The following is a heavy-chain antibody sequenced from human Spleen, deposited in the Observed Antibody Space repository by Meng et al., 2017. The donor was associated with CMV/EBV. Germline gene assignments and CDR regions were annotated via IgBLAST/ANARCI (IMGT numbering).Heavy chain of an antibody. J-gene: IGHJ4*02. CDR1: GFTFSSYG. D-gene: IGHD4-17*01. CDR3: AKATVDWRYFDY. V-gene: IGHV3-30*02. Sequence: GGSLRLSCGVSGFTFSSYGMHWVRQAPGKGLEWVAFIRYDGSNKYYADSVKGRFTISRDNSKNTLYLQMNSLRAEDTAVYYCAKATVDWRYFDYWGQGTLVTVS. CDR2: IRYDGSNK.